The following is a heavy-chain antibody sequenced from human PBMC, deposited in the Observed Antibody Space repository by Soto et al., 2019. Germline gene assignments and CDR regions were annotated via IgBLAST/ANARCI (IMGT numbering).Heavy chain of an antibody. CDR3: ARHEATYYNFYGMDV. CDR2: FHPGESDT. Sequence: PGESLKISCESHGYSFTTYWITRVRQKPGKGLEWVGSFHPGESDTRYSPSFQGQVTISADRSLATAYLQWNSLQAADTAIYYCARHEATYYNFYGMDVWGQGTTVTVSS. CDR1: GYSFTTYW. V-gene: IGHV5-51*01. J-gene: IGHJ6*02.